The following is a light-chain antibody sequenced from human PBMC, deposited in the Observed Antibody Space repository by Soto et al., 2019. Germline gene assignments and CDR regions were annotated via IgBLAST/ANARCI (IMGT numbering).Light chain of an antibody. CDR3: QRYNRLYT. CDR1: QSISSW. CDR2: KAS. J-gene: IGKJ2*01. V-gene: IGKV1-5*03. Sequence: DIQMTQSPSTLSASVGDRVTITCRASQSISSWLAWYQQKPGKAPKLLIYKASSLESGVPSRFSGSGSGTELTLTIHSLQPDDFAPYYCQRYNRLYTFGQGTKLEIK.